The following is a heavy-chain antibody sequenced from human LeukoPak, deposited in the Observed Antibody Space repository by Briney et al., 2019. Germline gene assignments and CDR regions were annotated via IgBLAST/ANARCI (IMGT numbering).Heavy chain of an antibody. CDR3: AKGVYCGGDCYSIFDY. CDR2: ISGSGASS. CDR1: GLXFSTYA. V-gene: IGHV3-23*01. D-gene: IGHD2-21*02. J-gene: IGHJ4*02. Sequence: GGSLRLSCAVSGLXFSTYAMGWVRQAPGKGREWVSSISGSGASSKYADSVQGRFTISRDNSKSTLYLQMNSLTVEDTAVYYCAKGVYCGGDCYSIFDYWGQGTLVTVSS.